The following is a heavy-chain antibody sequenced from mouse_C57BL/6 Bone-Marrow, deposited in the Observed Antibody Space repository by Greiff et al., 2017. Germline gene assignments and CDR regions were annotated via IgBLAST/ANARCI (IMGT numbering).Heavy chain of an antibody. D-gene: IGHD1-1*01. J-gene: IGHJ2*01. CDR1: GYSFTGYY. Sequence: VQLKQSGPELVKPGASVKISCKASGYSFTGYYMNWVKQSPEKSLEWIGEINPSNGGTSYNQKFKGKATLTVDKSSSTAYMELRSLTSEDSAVYYCARGIYYYGSFPYFDYWGQGTTRTVSS. V-gene: IGHV1-42*01. CDR2: INPSNGGT. CDR3: ARGIYYYGSFPYFDY.